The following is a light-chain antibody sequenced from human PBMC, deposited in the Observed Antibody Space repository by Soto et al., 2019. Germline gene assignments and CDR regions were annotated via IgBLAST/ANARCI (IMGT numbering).Light chain of an antibody. Sequence: SYELTQPPSVSVSPGQTANITCSGDKLGDKYACWYQQRPGQSPVPVIYQHSKRPSGIPERFSGSNSGNTATLTISGTQAMDEADYSCQAWDSSTANVVFGGGTKLTVL. CDR2: QHS. V-gene: IGLV3-1*01. CDR3: QAWDSSTANVV. J-gene: IGLJ2*01. CDR1: KLGDKY.